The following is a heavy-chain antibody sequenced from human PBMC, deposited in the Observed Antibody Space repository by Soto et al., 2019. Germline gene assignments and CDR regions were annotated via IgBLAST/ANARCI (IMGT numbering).Heavy chain of an antibody. CDR1: GYTFTSYY. V-gene: IGHV1-46*01. CDR3: ARDRWDYTLRDYYGMDV. CDR2: INPSGGST. J-gene: IGHJ6*02. D-gene: IGHD4-4*01. Sequence: ASVKVSCKASGYTFTSYYMHWVRQAPGQGLEWMGIINPSGGSTSYAQKFQGRVTMTRGTSTSTVYMELSSLRSEDTAVYYCARDRWDYTLRDYYGMDVWGQGTTVTVSS.